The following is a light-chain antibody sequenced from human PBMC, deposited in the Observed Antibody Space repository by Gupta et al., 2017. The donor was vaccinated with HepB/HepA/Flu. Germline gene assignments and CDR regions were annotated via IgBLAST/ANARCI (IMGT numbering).Light chain of an antibody. CDR1: QSVLYSSNNKNY. V-gene: IGKV4-1*01. CDR3: QQYNSIPLT. J-gene: IGKJ4*01. Sequence: DIVMTHSPDSLAVSLGERATINCRSSQSVLYSSNNKNYLAWYQKKPGQPPKLLIYWASTRESGVPDRFSGSGSGTDFTLTISSLQAEDVAVYYCQQYNSIPLTFGGGTKVDIK. CDR2: WAS.